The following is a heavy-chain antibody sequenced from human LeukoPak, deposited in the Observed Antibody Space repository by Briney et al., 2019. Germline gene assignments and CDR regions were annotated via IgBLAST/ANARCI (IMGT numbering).Heavy chain of an antibody. Sequence: SETLSLTCAVYGGSFRGYYWSWIRQPPGKGLEWIGEINHSGSTNYNPSLKSRVTISVDTSKNQFSLKLSSVTAADPAVYYCARAWIYYFDYWGQGTLVTVSS. V-gene: IGHV4-34*01. CDR3: ARAWIYYFDY. CDR1: GGSFRGYY. CDR2: INHSGST. J-gene: IGHJ4*02. D-gene: IGHD2-2*03.